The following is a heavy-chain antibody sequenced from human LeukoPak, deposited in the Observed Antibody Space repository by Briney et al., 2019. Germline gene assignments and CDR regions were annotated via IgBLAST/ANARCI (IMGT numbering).Heavy chain of an antibody. Sequence: GGSLRLSCAASGFTFDDYAMHWVRPAPGKGLEWVSGISWNSGSIGYADSVKGRFTISRDNAKNSLYLQMNSLRAEDTALYYCAKGGHYDILTGYYLFDYWGQGTLVTVSS. CDR3: AKGGHYDILTGYYLFDY. V-gene: IGHV3-9*01. J-gene: IGHJ4*02. CDR2: ISWNSGSI. CDR1: GFTFDDYA. D-gene: IGHD3-9*01.